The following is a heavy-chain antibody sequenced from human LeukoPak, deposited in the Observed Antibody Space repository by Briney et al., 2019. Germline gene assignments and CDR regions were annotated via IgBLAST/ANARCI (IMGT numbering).Heavy chain of an antibody. V-gene: IGHV1-46*01. CDR3: ARDQQPIAAAGRGAFDI. Sequence: ASVKISCKASGYTFTSYYIHWVRQAPGPGLERMGMINPSGGTTTYAQKFQGRVTMTRGTSTSTVYMELSSLRSEDTAVYYCARDQQPIAAAGRGAFDIWGQGTMVTVSS. CDR1: GYTFTSYY. D-gene: IGHD6-13*01. J-gene: IGHJ3*02. CDR2: INPSGGTT.